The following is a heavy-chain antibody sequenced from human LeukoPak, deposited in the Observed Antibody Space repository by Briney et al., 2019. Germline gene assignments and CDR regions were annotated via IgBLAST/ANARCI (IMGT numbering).Heavy chain of an antibody. CDR1: GGSFSGYA. CDR3: PRGCPGY. CDR2: IKDSGST. Sequence: SETLSLTCAVHGGSFSGYAWTWIRQPPGKGLEWIGEIKDSGSTNYNPSLKSRVTISVDTSKNQFSLKLISVTAAVTALYYCPRGCPGYWGQGTLVSVSS. D-gene: IGHD3-10*02. J-gene: IGHJ4*02. V-gene: IGHV4-34*01.